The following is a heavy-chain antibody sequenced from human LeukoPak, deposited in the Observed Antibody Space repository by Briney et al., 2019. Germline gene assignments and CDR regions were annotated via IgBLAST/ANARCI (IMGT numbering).Heavy chain of an antibody. CDR1: GFTFSSSA. CDR2: ISASGGST. CDR3: AREEYYYDSSGYYQYFDY. D-gene: IGHD3-22*01. J-gene: IGHJ4*02. Sequence: GSLRLSCAASGFTFSSSAMSWVRQVPGKGLEWVSGISASGGSTSYADSVRGRFTISRDNSKNTLYLQMNSLRAEDTAVYYCAREEYYYDSSGYYQYFDYWGQGTLVTVSS. V-gene: IGHV3-23*01.